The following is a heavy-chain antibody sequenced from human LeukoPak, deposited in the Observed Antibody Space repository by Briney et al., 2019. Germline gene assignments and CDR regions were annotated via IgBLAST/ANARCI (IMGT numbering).Heavy chain of an antibody. J-gene: IGHJ4*02. CDR3: ARARGIAEVRGVISPYFDY. D-gene: IGHD3-10*01. CDR1: GYTFSTHD. V-gene: IGHV1-18*01. CDR2: IDSYHGNT. Sequence: ASVKVSCKASGYTFSTHDISWVRQAPGQGLEWMGWIDSYHGNTNYAQKLQDRITMTIDTSTSTAYMELRSLRSDDTAVYYCARARGIAEVRGVISPYFDYWGQGTLVTVSS.